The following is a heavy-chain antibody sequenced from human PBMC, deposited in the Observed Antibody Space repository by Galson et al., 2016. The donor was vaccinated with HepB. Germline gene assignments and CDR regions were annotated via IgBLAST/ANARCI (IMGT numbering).Heavy chain of an antibody. V-gene: IGHV3-33*08. CDR3: ARGVGSTEMSCSDY. J-gene: IGHJ4*02. CDR2: IWYDTSNK. D-gene: IGHD1-26*01. Sequence: SLRLSCAASGFSFSDFWMTWVRQAPGRGLEWVAAIWYDTSNKWYANSVMGRFAISRDNSENTLYLQMNSLRAEDTATYYCARGVGSTEMSCSDYWGQGTLVTVSS. CDR1: GFSFSDFW.